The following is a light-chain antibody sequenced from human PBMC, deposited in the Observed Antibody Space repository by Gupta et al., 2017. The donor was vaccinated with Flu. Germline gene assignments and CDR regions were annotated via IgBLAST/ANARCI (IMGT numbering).Light chain of an antibody. V-gene: IGLV2-8*01. CDR2: EVN. CDR3: CSYGINDV. Sequence: QSALTQPPSASGSPGQSVAISCTGTSRDIGGNNYVSWYQQHPGKAPNLMIYEVNKRPSGVPDRFSGSKSGNTASLTVSGLQAEDEADYYCCSYGINDVFGTGTKVTVL. J-gene: IGLJ1*01. CDR1: SRDIGGNNY.